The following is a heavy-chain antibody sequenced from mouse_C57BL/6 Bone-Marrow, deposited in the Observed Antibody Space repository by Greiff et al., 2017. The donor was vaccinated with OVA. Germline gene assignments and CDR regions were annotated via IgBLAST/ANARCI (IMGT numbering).Heavy chain of an antibody. V-gene: IGHV14-2*01. CDR2: IDPEDDET. CDR3: APKGIYYAMDY. Sequence: DVQLQESGAELVKPGASVKLSCTASGFNIKDYYMHWVKQRTEQGLEWIGRIDPEDDETKYAPKFQGKATITADTSSNTAYLQLSSLTSEDTAVYYCAPKGIYYAMDYWGQGTSVTVSS. J-gene: IGHJ4*01. CDR1: GFNIKDYY.